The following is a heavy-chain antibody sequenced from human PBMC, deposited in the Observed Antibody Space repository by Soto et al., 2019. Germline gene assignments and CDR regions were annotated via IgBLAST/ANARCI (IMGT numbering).Heavy chain of an antibody. CDR3: ARMTPGVVDNSAFDY. D-gene: IGHD3-3*01. CDR1: GGTFSSYA. CDR2: IIPIFGTA. Sequence: QVQLVKSGAEVKKPGSSVKVSCKASGGTFSSYAISWVRQAPGQGLEWMGGIIPIFGTANYAQKFQGRVTITADESTSTAYMELSSLRSEDTAVYYCARMTPGVVDNSAFDYWGQGTLVTVSS. V-gene: IGHV1-69*01. J-gene: IGHJ4*02.